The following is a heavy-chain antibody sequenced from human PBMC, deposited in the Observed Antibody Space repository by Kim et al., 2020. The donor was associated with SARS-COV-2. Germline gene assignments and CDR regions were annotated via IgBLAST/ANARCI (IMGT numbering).Heavy chain of an antibody. CDR1: GFTFGDYA. Sequence: GGSLRLSCAASGFTFGDYAMHWVRQAPGKGLEWVSGISWNSGSIGYADSVKGRFTISRDNAKNSLYLQMNSLRAEDTALYYCAKEPVLRYFDWEPAYYFDYWGQGTLVTVSS. CDR2: ISWNSGSI. CDR3: AKEPVLRYFDWEPAYYFDY. J-gene: IGHJ4*02. D-gene: IGHD3-9*01. V-gene: IGHV3-9*01.